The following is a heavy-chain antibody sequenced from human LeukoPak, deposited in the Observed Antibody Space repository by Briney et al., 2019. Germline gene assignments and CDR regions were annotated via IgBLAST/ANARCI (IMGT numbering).Heavy chain of an antibody. D-gene: IGHD3-22*01. CDR3: ARGHDSSGYYFDY. Sequence: TGGSLRLSCAASGFTFSSYGMHWVRQAPGKGLEWVAVISYDGSNKYYADPVKGRFTISRDNSKNTLYLQMNSLRAEDTAVYYCARGHDSSGYYFDYWGQGTLVTVSS. CDR2: ISYDGSNK. CDR1: GFTFSSYG. J-gene: IGHJ4*02. V-gene: IGHV3-30*03.